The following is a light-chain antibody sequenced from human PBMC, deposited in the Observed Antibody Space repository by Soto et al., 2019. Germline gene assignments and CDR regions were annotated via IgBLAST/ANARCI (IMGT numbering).Light chain of an antibody. CDR3: QQYGTSPRT. CDR1: QSVSSNY. Sequence: GLTLSPCTLSLKHGERATLSCRASQSVSSNYLAWYQQKPGQAPRVLIVGASSRPTGTPDRFRGGGSGTDFTLTISRLEPEDFAVYFCQQYGTSPRTFGQVTKVAIK. J-gene: IGKJ1*01. CDR2: GAS. V-gene: IGKV3-20*01.